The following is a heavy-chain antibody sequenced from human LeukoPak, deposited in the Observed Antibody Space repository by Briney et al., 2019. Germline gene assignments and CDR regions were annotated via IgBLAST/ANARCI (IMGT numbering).Heavy chain of an antibody. Sequence: GGSLRLSCAASGFTFSTYAMTWVRQAPGKGLGWVSGISTSGDRTYYADSVKGRFTISRDNSKNTLYLQMNSPRAEDTTEYYCARSAVGTSCCTAVDYWGQGTLVTVSS. CDR1: GFTFSTYA. J-gene: IGHJ4*02. CDR2: ISTSGDRT. CDR3: ARSAVGTSCCTAVDY. V-gene: IGHV3-23*01. D-gene: IGHD1-26*01.